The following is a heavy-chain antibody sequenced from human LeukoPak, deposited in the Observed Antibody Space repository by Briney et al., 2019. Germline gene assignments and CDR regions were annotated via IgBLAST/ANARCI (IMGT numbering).Heavy chain of an antibody. CDR2: ISAYNGNT. CDR1: GYTFTGYY. V-gene: IGHV1-18*04. CDR3: ARAGYSYGYGY. D-gene: IGHD5-18*01. Sequence: ASVKVSCKASGYTFTGYYMHWVRQAPGQGLEWMGWISAYNGNTNYAQKLQGRVTMTTDTSTSTAYMGLSSLRSEDTAVYYCARAGYSYGYGYWGQGTLVTVSS. J-gene: IGHJ4*02.